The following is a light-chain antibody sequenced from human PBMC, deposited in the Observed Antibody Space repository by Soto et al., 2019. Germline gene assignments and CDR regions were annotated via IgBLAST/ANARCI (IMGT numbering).Light chain of an antibody. CDR1: QTVNNNY. CDR2: GAS. CDR3: PQRPLLQVT. Sequence: GNLFMSQRERAPLSCRASQTVNNNYLAWYQQIPGQAPRLLISGASGRATGVPDRFSGSGSGTDFTLTIRILEPEDFALYYSPQRPLLQVTFGQRTRLE. J-gene: IGKJ2*01. V-gene: IGKV3-20*01.